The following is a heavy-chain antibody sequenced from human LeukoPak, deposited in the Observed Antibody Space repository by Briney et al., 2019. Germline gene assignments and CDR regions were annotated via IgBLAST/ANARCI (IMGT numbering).Heavy chain of an antibody. CDR2: MNPNSGNT. CDR3: ARRGVLLWFGELIY. D-gene: IGHD3-10*01. CDR1: GYTFTSYD. V-gene: IGHV1-8*01. J-gene: IGHJ4*02. Sequence: ASVKVSCKASGYTFTSYDINWVRQATGQGLEWMGWMNPNSGNTGYAQKFQGRVTMTRNTSISTAYMELSSLRSEDTAVYYCARRGVLLWFGELIYWGQGTLVTVSS.